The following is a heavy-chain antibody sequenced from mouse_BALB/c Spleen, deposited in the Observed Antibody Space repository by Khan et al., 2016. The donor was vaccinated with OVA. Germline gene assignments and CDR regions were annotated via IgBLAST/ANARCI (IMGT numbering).Heavy chain of an antibody. D-gene: IGHD1-1*01. V-gene: IGHV3-8*02. CDR2: ITYSGNI. Sequence: EVELVESGPSLVKPSQTLSLTCSATGDSITSGFWNWIRKFPGNKFEYLGYITYSGNIYYNPSLKSRISITRDTSKSQYYLQLNSVTTEDTATYYCARSYGSWAMDYWGQGTSVTVSS. CDR1: GDSITSGF. J-gene: IGHJ4*01. CDR3: ARSYGSWAMDY.